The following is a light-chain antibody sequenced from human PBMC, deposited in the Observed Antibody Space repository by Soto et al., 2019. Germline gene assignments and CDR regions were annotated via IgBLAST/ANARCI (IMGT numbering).Light chain of an antibody. CDR3: QQYHNYPPS. CDR2: GAS. CDR1: QDISIH. J-gene: IGKJ1*01. V-gene: IGKV1-16*02. Sequence: DIQMTQSPSSVSASVGDRVTIACRASQDISIHLAWFQQKPGKAPKSLIFGASSLQSGVPSKFSGSGSGTDFTLTIVSLQPEDFATYYCQQYHNYPPSFGQGTKVEIK.